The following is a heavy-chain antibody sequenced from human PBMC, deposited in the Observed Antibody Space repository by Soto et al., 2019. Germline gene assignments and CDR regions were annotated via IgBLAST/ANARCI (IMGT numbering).Heavy chain of an antibody. D-gene: IGHD1-26*01. J-gene: IGHJ6*02. CDR3: ARPQFAGLKYNGADV. CDR1: GGSISSYY. V-gene: IGHV4-59*08. Sequence: SETLSLTCTVSGGSISSYYWSWIRQPPGKGLEWIGYIYYSGSTNYNPSLKSRVTISVDTSKNQFSLKLSSVTAADTAVYYCARPQFAGLKYNGADVWGQGTTVTVSS. CDR2: IYYSGST.